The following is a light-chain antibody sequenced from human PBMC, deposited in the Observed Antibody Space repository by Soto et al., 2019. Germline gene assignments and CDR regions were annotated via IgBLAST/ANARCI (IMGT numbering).Light chain of an antibody. CDR1: QSVSSY. V-gene: IGKV3-11*01. CDR2: DAS. Sequence: EIVLTQSPATLSLSPGERATLSCRASQSVSSYLAWYQQKPGQAPRLLIYDASNRATGIPARFSGSGSGTDFTLPISSLEPGDFSGYYCQQRSYWWTFGQGTKVEIK. J-gene: IGKJ1*01. CDR3: QQRSYWWT.